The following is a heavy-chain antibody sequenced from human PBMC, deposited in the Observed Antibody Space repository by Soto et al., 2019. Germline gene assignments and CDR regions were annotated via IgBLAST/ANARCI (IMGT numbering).Heavy chain of an antibody. CDR1: GGSISSGGYY. D-gene: IGHD2-15*01. V-gene: IGHV4-31*03. Sequence: QVQLQESGPGLVKPSQTLSLTCTVSGGSISSGGYYWSWIRQHPGKGLEWIGYIYYSGSTYYNPTIKRGVTISADTSKNQLSLKLSSVTAADTAVYYCARDPIGYCSGGSWYEAAFDLWGEGTMVTVSS. J-gene: IGHJ3*01. CDR2: IYYSGST. CDR3: ARDPIGYCSGGSWYEAAFDL.